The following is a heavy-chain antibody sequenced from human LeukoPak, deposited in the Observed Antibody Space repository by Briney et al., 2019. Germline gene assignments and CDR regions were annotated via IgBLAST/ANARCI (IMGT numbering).Heavy chain of an antibody. J-gene: IGHJ4*02. CDR2: IYYSGSP. D-gene: IGHD3-3*01. V-gene: IGHV4-39*01. CDR3: ARSYDFWSGYWDAFFDY. Sequence: PSETLSLTCTVSGGSISSSSYYWGWIRQPPGKGLEWIGRIYYSGSPYYNPSLKSRVTISVDTSKNQFSLKLSSVTAADTAVYYCARSYDFWSGYWDAFFDYWGQGTLVTVPS. CDR1: GGSISSSSYY.